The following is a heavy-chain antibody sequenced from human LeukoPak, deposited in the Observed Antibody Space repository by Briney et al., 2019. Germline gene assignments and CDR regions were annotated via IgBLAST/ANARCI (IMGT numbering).Heavy chain of an antibody. CDR3: AREGVLRIVVVVAAKGYFDY. D-gene: IGHD2-15*01. J-gene: IGHJ4*02. CDR1: GFTFRSNG. Sequence: GGSLRLSCVASGFTFRSNGMTWIRQVPGKGLQWVSAILGSGGATYYSDSVRGRFTISRDNSKNTVYLQMNSLRAEDTAVYYCAREGVLRIVVVVAAKGYFDYWGQGTLVTVSS. V-gene: IGHV3-23*01. CDR2: ILGSGGAT.